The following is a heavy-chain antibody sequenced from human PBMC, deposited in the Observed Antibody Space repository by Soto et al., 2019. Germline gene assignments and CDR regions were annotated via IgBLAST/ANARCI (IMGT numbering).Heavy chain of an antibody. D-gene: IGHD6-25*01. CDR3: ARGWRAAFDY. J-gene: IGHJ4*02. CDR1: GRSFSGYQ. Sequence: QVQLQQWGAGLLKPSETLSLTCAVNGRSFSGYQWTWFRQPPGKGQEWIGEINHSGGTNYNASLESRVTISLDTSKNQFSLRLTSVTAADTAVYYCARGWRAAFDYWGQGTLVTVS. CDR2: INHSGGT. V-gene: IGHV4-34*01.